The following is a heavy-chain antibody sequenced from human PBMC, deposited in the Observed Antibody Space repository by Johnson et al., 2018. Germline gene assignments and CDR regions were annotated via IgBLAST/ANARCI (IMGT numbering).Heavy chain of an antibody. D-gene: IGHD3-22*01. CDR1: GFTFSSYW. V-gene: IGHV3-74*01. CDR3: ARDPPAYYYDSSGYPEYFQH. Sequence: VQLQESGGGLVQPGGSLRLSCAASGFTFSSYWMHWVRQAPGKGLVWVSRINSDGSSTSYADSVKGRFTISRDNAKKTLYLQMNSLRAEEKAVYYCARDPPAYYYDSSGYPEYFQHWGQGTLVTVSS. J-gene: IGHJ1*01. CDR2: INSDGSST.